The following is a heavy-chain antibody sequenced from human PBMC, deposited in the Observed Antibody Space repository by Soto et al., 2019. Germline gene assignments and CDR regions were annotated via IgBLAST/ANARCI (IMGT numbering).Heavy chain of an antibody. CDR2: ISCSGGST. V-gene: IGHV3-23*01. D-gene: IGHD6-13*01. J-gene: IGHJ5*02. Sequence: GGSLRLSCAASGFTFSSCAMSWVRQAPGKGLEWVSAISCSGGSTYYAHSVKVRFTISRENSKNKLYLQMNSLRAEDTAVYYCARYMGAAARPNWFDXWGQRTLITV. CDR1: GFTFSSCA. CDR3: ARYMGAAARPNWFDX.